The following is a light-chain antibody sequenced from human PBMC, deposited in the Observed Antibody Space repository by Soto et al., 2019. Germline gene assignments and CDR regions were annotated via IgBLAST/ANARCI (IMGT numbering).Light chain of an antibody. CDR3: QQYNSYSPT. CDR2: KAS. CDR1: QSISSW. Sequence: DIVMTQSPDSLSASVGDRVTITCRASQSISSWLAWYQQKPGKAPKLLIYKASSLQSGVPSRFSGSGSGTDFTLTISSLHPDDFATYYCQQYNSYSPTFGQGTKVDIK. V-gene: IGKV1-5*03. J-gene: IGKJ1*01.